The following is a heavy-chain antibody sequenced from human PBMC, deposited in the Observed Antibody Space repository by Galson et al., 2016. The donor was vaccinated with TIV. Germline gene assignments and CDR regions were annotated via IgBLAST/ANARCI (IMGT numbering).Heavy chain of an antibody. D-gene: IGHD3-3*01. CDR2: ISGYNGNK. CDR1: GYTLSSYS. CDR3: ARVPTKTFDFWSGYDNSFCMDV. J-gene: IGHJ6*03. Sequence: SVKVSCKASGYTLSSYSISWVRQAPGQGLEWLGWISGYNGNKNYAQKFQGRATMTTDTSTSTAYMELRSLRSDDTAVYYCARVPTKTFDFWSGYDNSFCMDVWGKGTTVIVSS. V-gene: IGHV1-18*01.